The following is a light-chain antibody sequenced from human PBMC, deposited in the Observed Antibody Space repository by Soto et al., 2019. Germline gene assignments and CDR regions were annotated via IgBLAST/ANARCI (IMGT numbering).Light chain of an antibody. Sequence: SYELTQPPSVSVSPGQTASITCSGDKLGDKYACWYQQKPGQSPVLVIYQDSKRPSGIPERFSGSNSGNTATLTISGTQAMDEADYYCQAWDSSTLYAFGTGTQLTVL. J-gene: IGLJ1*01. CDR1: KLGDKY. CDR3: QAWDSSTLYA. CDR2: QDS. V-gene: IGLV3-1*01.